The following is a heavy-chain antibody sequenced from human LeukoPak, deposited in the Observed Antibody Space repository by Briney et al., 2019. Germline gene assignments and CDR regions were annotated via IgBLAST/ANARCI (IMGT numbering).Heavy chain of an antibody. CDR1: GYTFTSYG. CDR3: ARESHVTREDS. Sequence: GASVKVSCKASGYTFTSYGISWARQAPGQGLEWVGWISANNGDTDYAQKFQARVTMTTDTSTSTAYMELRSLRSDDTAVYYCARESHVTREDSWGQGTLVTVSS. J-gene: IGHJ4*02. V-gene: IGHV1-18*01. D-gene: IGHD1-26*01. CDR2: ISANNGDT.